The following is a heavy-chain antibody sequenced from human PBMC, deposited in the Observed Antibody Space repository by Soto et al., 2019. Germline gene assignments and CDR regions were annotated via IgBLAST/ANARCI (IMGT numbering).Heavy chain of an antibody. CDR2: IYYSGST. V-gene: IGHV4-31*03. Sequence: QVQLQESGPGLVKPSQTLSLTCTVSGGSISSGGYYWSWIRQHPGKGLEWIGYIYYSGSTCYNPSLQSRVTISVDTSKNQFSLKLSSVTAADTAVYYCARGAVTFGGVIVDYAFDIWGKGTMVAVS. J-gene: IGHJ3*02. CDR1: GGSISSGGYY. D-gene: IGHD3-16*02. CDR3: ARGAVTFGGVIVDYAFDI.